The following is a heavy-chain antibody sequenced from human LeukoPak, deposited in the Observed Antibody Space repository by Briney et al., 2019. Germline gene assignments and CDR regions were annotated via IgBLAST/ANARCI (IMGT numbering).Heavy chain of an antibody. J-gene: IGHJ4*02. V-gene: IGHV3-30*03. Sequence: TGGSLRLSCAAPGFTFSNYGMHWVRPAPGKGLEWVAVRSYDGSNEYYADSVKGRFAISRDTSKNTLYLQMDGLRAEDTALCYCARKFLTGRLINYWGQGTLVTVSS. CDR1: GFTFSNYG. D-gene: IGHD7-27*01. CDR2: RSYDGSNE. CDR3: ARKFLTGRLINY.